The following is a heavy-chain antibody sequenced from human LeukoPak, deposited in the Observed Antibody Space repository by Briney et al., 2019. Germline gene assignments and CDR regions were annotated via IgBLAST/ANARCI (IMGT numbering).Heavy chain of an antibody. CDR3: ARVTADIVVVPAANSHYYYYMDV. J-gene: IGHJ6*03. V-gene: IGHV1-8*01. CDR2: MNPNSGNT. D-gene: IGHD2-2*01. Sequence: ASVKVSCKASGYTFTSDDINWVRQATGQGLEWMGWMNPNSGNTGYAQKFQGRVTMTRNTSISTAYMELSSLRSEDTAVYYCARVTADIVVVPAANSHYYYYMDVWGKGTTVTVSS. CDR1: GYTFTSDD.